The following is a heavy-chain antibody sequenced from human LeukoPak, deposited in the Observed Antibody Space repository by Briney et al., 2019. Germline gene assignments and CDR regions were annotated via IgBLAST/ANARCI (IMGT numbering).Heavy chain of an antibody. V-gene: IGHV3-21*04. J-gene: IGHJ6*02. D-gene: IGHD6-6*01. CDR3: ATGIAARRSYYYYGMDV. CDR1: GFTFSSYT. Sequence: GGSLRLSCAASGFTFSSYTMNWVRQAPGKGLEWVSPISSSSRSIFYADSVKGRFTISRDNSKNTLYLQMNSLRVEDTAVYYCATGIAARRSYYYYGMDVWGQGTTVTVSS. CDR2: ISSSSRSI.